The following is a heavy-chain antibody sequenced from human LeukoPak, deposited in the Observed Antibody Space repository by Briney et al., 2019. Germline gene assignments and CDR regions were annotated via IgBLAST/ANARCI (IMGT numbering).Heavy chain of an antibody. D-gene: IGHD3-16*01. CDR1: GMNNYW. V-gene: IGHV3-7*01. Sequence: PGGSLRLSCIGSGMNNYWMTWVRQAPGKGLQSLANINKDGSEKYYPDSVKGRITISRDNMKNSVFLEINSLRAEDTGIYYCATDLNWVSHWGQGTLVTVSS. CDR2: INKDGSEK. J-gene: IGHJ4*02. CDR3: ATDLNWVSH.